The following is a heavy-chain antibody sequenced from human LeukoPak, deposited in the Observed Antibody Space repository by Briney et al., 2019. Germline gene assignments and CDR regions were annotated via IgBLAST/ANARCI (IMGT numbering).Heavy chain of an antibody. CDR3: ARRYYYDSSGYYYVY. V-gene: IGHV1-69*13. CDR2: IIPIFGTA. J-gene: IGHJ4*02. CDR1: GGTFSSYA. D-gene: IGHD3-22*01. Sequence: GASVKVSCKASGGTFSSYAISWVRQAPGQGLEWMGGIIPIFGTANYAQEFQGRVTITADESTSTAYMELSSLRSEDTAVYYCARRYYYDSSGYYYVYWGQGTLVTVSS.